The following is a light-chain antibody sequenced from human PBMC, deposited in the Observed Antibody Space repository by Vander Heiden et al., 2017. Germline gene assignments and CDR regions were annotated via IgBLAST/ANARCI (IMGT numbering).Light chain of an antibody. CDR2: GRN. J-gene: IGLJ1*01. V-gene: IGLV3-19*01. CDR1: SHRNYF. CDR3: NSRDSSGNHFV. Sequence: SSELTQDPAVSVALGQTVKITCQGDSHRNYFSSWYQQKPGQAPVLVMYGRNNRPSGIPDRFSGSDSGNTASLTITGAQSEDEADYYCNSRDSSGNHFVFGGGTKVTVL.